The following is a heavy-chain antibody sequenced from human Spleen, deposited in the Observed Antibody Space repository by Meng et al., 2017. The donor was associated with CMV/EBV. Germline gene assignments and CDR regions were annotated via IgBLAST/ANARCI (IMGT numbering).Heavy chain of an antibody. CDR2: SYYNGSN. D-gene: IGHD2-21*02. CDR1: RSTG. V-gene: IGHV4-4*02. CDR3: ARIERRRILKYCGSDCSTTDY. J-gene: IGHJ4*02. Sequence: RSTGGGRVLQPPGKGLEWIGESYYNGSNNYNPFLQSRVNISVGKFKKQFYLKLGSVTAAETAVYYCARIERRRILKYCGSDCSTTDYWGQGTLVTVSS.